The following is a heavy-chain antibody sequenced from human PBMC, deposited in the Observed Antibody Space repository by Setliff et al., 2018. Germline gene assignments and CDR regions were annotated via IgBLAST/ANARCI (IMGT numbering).Heavy chain of an antibody. CDR2: VHFGGDT. CDR1: GGGSINNYY. V-gene: IGHV4-59*08. CDR3: ARQPSSGAYYNPRPYYFDH. Sequence: PSETLSLTCTVSGGGSINNYYWSWVRQSPGKGLEWIGFVHFGGDTNYNPSLKSRVTMSADTSNNQFSLNLRSVTAADTAVYFCARQPSSGAYYNPRPYYFDHWGQGTLVTVSS. D-gene: IGHD3-10*01. J-gene: IGHJ4*02.